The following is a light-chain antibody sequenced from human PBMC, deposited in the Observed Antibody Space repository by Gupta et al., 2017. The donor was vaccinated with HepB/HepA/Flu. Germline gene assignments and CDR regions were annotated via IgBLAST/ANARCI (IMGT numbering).Light chain of an antibody. Sequence: DIVMTQSPDSLAVSLGERATINCRSSQSVLYSSNNKNYLAWYQQKPGQPPKLLIYWASTRESGVPDRFSGSGSGTDFTLTISSLQAEDVAVYYCQQYDTTPLTFGHGTKVDF. V-gene: IGKV4-1*01. CDR1: QSVLYSSNNKNY. J-gene: IGKJ3*01. CDR2: WAS. CDR3: QQYDTTPLT.